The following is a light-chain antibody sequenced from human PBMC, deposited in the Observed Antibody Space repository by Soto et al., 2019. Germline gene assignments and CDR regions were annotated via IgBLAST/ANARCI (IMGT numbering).Light chain of an antibody. V-gene: IGLV1-40*01. J-gene: IGLJ3*02. CDR1: SSNIGAGYD. CDR3: AAWDDSLNGRV. CDR2: GNN. Sequence: QSVLTQPPSVSGAPGQRVTISCTGSSSNIGAGYDVHWYQQLPGTAPKLLIYGNNQRPSGVPDRFSGSKSGTSVSLAISGLQSEDEADYFCAAWDDSLNGRVFGGGTKLTVL.